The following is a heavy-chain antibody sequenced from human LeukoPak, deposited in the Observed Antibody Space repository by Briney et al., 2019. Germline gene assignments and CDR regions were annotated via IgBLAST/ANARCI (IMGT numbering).Heavy chain of an antibody. CDR2: MNPNSGYT. Sequence: GSVKVSCKASGYTFTSYDINWVRQATGQGLEWMGWMNPNSGYTGYAQKFQGRVTLTRNTSISTAYMELSSLRSEDTAVYYCARGISDFWSGYYYDASDIWGQGTMVTVSS. D-gene: IGHD3-3*01. J-gene: IGHJ3*02. CDR1: GYTFTSYD. V-gene: IGHV1-8*01. CDR3: ARGISDFWSGYYYDASDI.